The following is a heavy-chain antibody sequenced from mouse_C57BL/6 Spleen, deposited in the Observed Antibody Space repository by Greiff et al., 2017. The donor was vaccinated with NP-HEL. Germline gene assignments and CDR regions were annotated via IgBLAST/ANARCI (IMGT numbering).Heavy chain of an antibody. Sequence: QVQLQQPGAELVRPGSSVKLSCKASGYTFTSYWMHWVKQRPIQGLEWIGNIDPSDSETHYNQKFKDKATLTVDKSSSTAYMELRSLTSEDSAVYYCTKDYGYDRAMDYWGQGTSVTVSS. CDR1: GYTFTSYW. CDR3: TKDYGYDRAMDY. J-gene: IGHJ4*01. D-gene: IGHD2-2*01. V-gene: IGHV1-52*01. CDR2: IDPSDSET.